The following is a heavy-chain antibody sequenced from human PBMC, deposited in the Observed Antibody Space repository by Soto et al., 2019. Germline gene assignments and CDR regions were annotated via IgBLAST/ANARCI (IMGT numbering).Heavy chain of an antibody. CDR1: GDSVSSNSAA. CDR2: TYYRSKWYN. D-gene: IGHD5-18*01. CDR3: ARDHDGSPVDTRPEGAFDI. J-gene: IGHJ3*02. Sequence: SQTLSLTCAISGDSVSSNSAAWNWIRQSPSRGLEWLGRTYYRSKWYNDYAVSVKSRITINPDTSKNQFSLQLNSVTPEDTAVYYCARDHDGSPVDTRPEGAFDIWGQGTMVTVSS. V-gene: IGHV6-1*01.